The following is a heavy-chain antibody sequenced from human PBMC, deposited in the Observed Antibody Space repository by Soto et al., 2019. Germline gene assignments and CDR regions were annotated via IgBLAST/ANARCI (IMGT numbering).Heavy chain of an antibody. V-gene: IGHV1-8*01. CDR3: ARGRNAITIFGVVIFQGWFDP. Sequence: ASVKVSCKASGYTFTSYDINWVRQATGQGLEWMGWMNPNSGNTGYAQKFQGRVTMTRNTSISTAYMELSSLRSEDTAVYYCARGRNAITIFGVVIFQGWFDPWGLGTMVTVYS. D-gene: IGHD3-3*01. CDR2: MNPNSGNT. J-gene: IGHJ5*02. CDR1: GYTFTSYD.